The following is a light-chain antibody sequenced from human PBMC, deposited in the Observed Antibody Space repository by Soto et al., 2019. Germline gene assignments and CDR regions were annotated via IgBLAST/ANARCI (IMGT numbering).Light chain of an antibody. CDR1: SSDVGGYNY. Sequence: QSVLTQPASVSGSPGQSITISCTGTSSDVGGYNYVSWYQQHPGKAPKLMIYDVSNRPSGVSNLFSGSKSGNTASLTISGLQAEDESDYYCSSYTSSIIPYVSGTGTIVTVL. CDR2: DVS. V-gene: IGLV2-14*01. J-gene: IGLJ1*01. CDR3: SSYTSSIIPYV.